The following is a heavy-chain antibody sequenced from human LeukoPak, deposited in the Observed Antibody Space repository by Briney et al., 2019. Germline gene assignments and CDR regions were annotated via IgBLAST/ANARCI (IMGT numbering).Heavy chain of an antibody. J-gene: IGHJ4*02. CDR3: TRDLTGTTWSENDY. V-gene: IGHV3-53*01. D-gene: IGHD6-13*01. CDR1: GLSVRGSY. CDR2: IYSGDRT. Sequence: GGSLRLSCVASGLSVRGSYMSWVRQAPGKRLEWVSVIYSGDRTYYADSVKGRFTISRDTSKNTLYLQMNNLRADDTAIYYCTRDLTGTTWSENDYWGQGTLVTISS.